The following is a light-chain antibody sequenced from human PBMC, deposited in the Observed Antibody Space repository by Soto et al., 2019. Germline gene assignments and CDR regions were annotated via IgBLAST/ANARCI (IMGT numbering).Light chain of an antibody. CDR3: QQYDTRPTMT. CDR2: AAS. Sequence: IQLTQSPSSLSASVGESVTITCRASQDIDNYLNWYQHRPGEAPKLLIYAASYLETGVPARFSGSGSRTDFSFTITSLQPEDSATYYCQQYDTRPTMTFGQGTRPEI. CDR1: QDIDNY. J-gene: IGKJ5*01. V-gene: IGKV1-33*01.